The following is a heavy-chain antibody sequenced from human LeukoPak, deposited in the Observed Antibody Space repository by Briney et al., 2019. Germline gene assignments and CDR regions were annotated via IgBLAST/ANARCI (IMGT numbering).Heavy chain of an antibody. J-gene: IGHJ5*02. CDR3: ARDAPYST. V-gene: IGHV1-69*13. Sequence: WASVKVSCKASGGTFTSYAITWVRQAPGQGLEWMGGIIPIFGTANYAQKFQGRVTITADESTSTAYMELSSLRSEDTAVYYCARDAPYSTWGQGTLVTVSS. D-gene: IGHD6-13*01. CDR2: IIPIFGTA. CDR1: GGTFTSYA.